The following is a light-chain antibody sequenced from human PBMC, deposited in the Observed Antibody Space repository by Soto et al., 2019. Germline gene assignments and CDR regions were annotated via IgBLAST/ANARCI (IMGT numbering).Light chain of an antibody. V-gene: IGKV1-5*03. J-gene: IGKJ4*01. CDR2: KAS. Sequence: DIQMTQSPSTLSASVGDRVTITCRASQIISTWLAWYQQKPGKAPNLLIYKASRLESGVPSRFSSSGSGTEFTLTISSLQPDDFATYYCQQYDSWPLTFGGGTKVEIK. CDR1: QIISTW. CDR3: QQYDSWPLT.